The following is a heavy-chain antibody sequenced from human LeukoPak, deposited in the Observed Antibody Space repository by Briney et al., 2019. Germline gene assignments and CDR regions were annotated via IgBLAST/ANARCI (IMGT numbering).Heavy chain of an antibody. V-gene: IGHV1-46*01. CDR3: AICTTTYLDY. Sequence: ASVKVSCKASGYTFTNYYIHWVRQAPGQGLEWMGITDPIGGSSNYAQKFQGRVTMTRDTSTSTVYMELSSLRSEDSAVYYCAICTTTYLDYWGQGTLVTVSS. J-gene: IGHJ4*02. CDR1: GYTFTNYY. CDR2: TDPIGGSS. D-gene: IGHD2-8*01.